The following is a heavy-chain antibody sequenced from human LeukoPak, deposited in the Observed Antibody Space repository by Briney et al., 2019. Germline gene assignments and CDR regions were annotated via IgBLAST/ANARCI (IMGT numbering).Heavy chain of an antibody. CDR2: IYYSGST. V-gene: IGHV4-30-4*08. CDR3: ASGGIAAAGSLSFDY. D-gene: IGHD6-13*01. Sequence: SETLSLTCTVSGGSISSGDYYWSWIRQPPGKGLEWIVYIYYSGSTYYNPSLKSRVTISVDTSKNQFSLKLSSVTAADTAVYYCASGGIAAAGSLSFDYWGQGTLVTVSS. CDR1: GGSISSGDYY. J-gene: IGHJ4*02.